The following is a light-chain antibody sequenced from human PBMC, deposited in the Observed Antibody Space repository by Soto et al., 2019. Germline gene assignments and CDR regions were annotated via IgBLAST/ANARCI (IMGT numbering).Light chain of an antibody. Sequence: QSVLTQPASVSGSSGQSITISCTGTSSDVGSYNLVSWHQQHPGKAPKLIIYEGDKRPSGVSNRFSGSKSGNTASLTISGLQAEDEADYYCSSFRRGSTLVVFGGGTKLTVL. CDR2: EGD. J-gene: IGLJ2*01. CDR3: SSFRRGSTLVV. CDR1: SSDVGSYNL. V-gene: IGLV2-14*02.